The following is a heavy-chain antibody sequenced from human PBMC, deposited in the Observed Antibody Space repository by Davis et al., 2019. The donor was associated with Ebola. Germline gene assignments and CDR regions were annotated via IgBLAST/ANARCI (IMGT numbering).Heavy chain of an antibody. CDR3: ASPYSSNWFDY. CDR1: GFTVSPNY. Sequence: PGGSLRLSCAASGFTVSPNYMTWVRQAPGKGLEWVSVIYSAGSTYYADSVKGRFTISRDNSKNTLYLQMNSLRAEDTAVYYCASPYSSNWFDYWGQGTLVTVSS. CDR2: IYSAGST. V-gene: IGHV3-66*01. D-gene: IGHD6-13*01. J-gene: IGHJ4*02.